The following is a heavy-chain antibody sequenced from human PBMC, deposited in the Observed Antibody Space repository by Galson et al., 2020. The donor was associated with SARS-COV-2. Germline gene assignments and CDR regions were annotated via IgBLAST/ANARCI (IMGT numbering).Heavy chain of an antibody. V-gene: IGHV3-53*01. Sequence: GSLKISCVASGFTVSNTYMSWVRQAPGKGPEWVALLYSGGTTSYTDSVKGRFTISRDNSKNTLYLQMNSLRVEDTAVYYCARDPYSSGWTNYYYFAMDVWGQGTTVTVSS. J-gene: IGHJ6*02. CDR2: LYSGGTT. CDR1: GFTVSNTY. CDR3: ARDPYSSGWTNYYYFAMDV. D-gene: IGHD6-19*01.